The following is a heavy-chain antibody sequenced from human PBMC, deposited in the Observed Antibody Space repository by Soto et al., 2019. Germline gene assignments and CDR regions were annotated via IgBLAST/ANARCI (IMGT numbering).Heavy chain of an antibody. V-gene: IGHV3-21*01. D-gene: IGHD6-13*01. CDR3: ARAVGELVGGY. CDR2: ISSISSYI. Sequence: LRLSCAASGFTFSSYSMNWVRQAPGKGLEWVSSISSISSYIYYADSVKGRFTISRDNAKNSLYLQMNSLRAEDTAVYYCARAVGELVGGYWGQGTLVTVSS. CDR1: GFTFSSYS. J-gene: IGHJ4*02.